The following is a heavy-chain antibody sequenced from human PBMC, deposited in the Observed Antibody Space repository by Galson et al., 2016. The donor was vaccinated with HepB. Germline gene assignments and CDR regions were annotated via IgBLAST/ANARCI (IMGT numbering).Heavy chain of an antibody. D-gene: IGHD1-26*01. CDR3: ARDRGWELGYYYYYGMDV. Sequence: CKASGYTFPSYGTSWVRQAPGQGLEWMGWINAYNGNTNYAQNLQGRVTMTTDTTTSTAYMELRSLRSDDTAVYYCARDRGWELGYYYYYGMDVWGQGTTVTVSS. CDR1: GYTFPSYG. J-gene: IGHJ6*02. V-gene: IGHV1-18*01. CDR2: INAYNGNT.